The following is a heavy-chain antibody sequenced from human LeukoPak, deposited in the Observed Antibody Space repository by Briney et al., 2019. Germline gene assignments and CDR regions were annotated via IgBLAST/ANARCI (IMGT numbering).Heavy chain of an antibody. CDR2: IYYTGTT. CDR1: GGSISTYF. V-gene: IGHV4-59*01. CDR3: ARYHQPSGPNWLDR. J-gene: IGHJ5*02. D-gene: IGHD2-15*01. Sequence: PSETLSLTCTVSGGSISTYFWTWIRQFPGKGLEWIGYIYYTGTTSYNPSLKSRVTISVDTSKNQFSLSLSSVTAADTAVYYWARYHQPSGPNWLDRWGQGTLVTVSS.